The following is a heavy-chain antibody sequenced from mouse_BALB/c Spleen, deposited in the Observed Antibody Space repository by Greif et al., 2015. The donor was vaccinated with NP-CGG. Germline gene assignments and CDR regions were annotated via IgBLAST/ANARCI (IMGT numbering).Heavy chain of an antibody. CDR2: IYPGDGDT. V-gene: IGHV1-80*01. J-gene: IGHJ1*01. D-gene: IGHD1-1*01. CDR1: GYALSSYW. Sequence: QVQLQQSGAELVRPGSSVKIPCKASGYALSSYWMNWVKQRPGQGLEWIGQIYPGDGDTNYNGKFKGKATLTADKSSSTAYMQLSSLTSEDSAVYFCAREDCGTRYFDVWGAGTTVTVSS. CDR3: AREDCGTRYFDV.